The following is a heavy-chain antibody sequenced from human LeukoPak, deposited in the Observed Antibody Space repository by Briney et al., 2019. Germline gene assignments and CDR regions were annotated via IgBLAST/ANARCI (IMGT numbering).Heavy chain of an antibody. CDR2: IYYSGST. CDR1: GGSISSHY. J-gene: IGHJ3*02. V-gene: IGHV4-59*11. D-gene: IGHD3-22*01. CDR3: ARVNTMRRGYKAFDI. Sequence: SETLSLTCTVSGGSISSHYWSWIRQPPGKGLEWIGYIYYSGSTNYNPSLKSRVTISVDTSKNQFSLKLSSVTAADTAVYYCARVNTMRRGYKAFDIWGQGTTVTVSS.